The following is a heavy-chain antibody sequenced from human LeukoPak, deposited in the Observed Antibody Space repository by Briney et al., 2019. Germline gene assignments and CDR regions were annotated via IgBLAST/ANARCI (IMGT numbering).Heavy chain of an antibody. V-gene: IGHV3-11*01. Sequence: PGGSLRLSCAASGFTFSDYYMSWIRQAPGKGLEWVSYISSSDSTTYYAESVKGRFTISRDNAKNSLYLQMNSLRAEDTAVYYCARDGSLYCSSTSCRSAYYYYGMDVWGQGTTVTVSS. D-gene: IGHD2-2*01. CDR3: ARDGSLYCSSTSCRSAYYYYGMDV. CDR2: ISSSDSTT. J-gene: IGHJ6*02. CDR1: GFTFSDYY.